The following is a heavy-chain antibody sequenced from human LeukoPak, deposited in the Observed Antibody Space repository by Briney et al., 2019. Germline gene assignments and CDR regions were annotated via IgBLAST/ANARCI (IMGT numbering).Heavy chain of an antibody. CDR3: AKDRGTYSGGWYGDFDY. CDR2: INPNSGGT. J-gene: IGHJ4*02. Sequence: ASVTVSCKASGYTFTGYYMHWVRQAPGQGLEWMGWINPNSGGTNYAQKFQGRVTMTRDTSISTAYMELSRLRSDDTAVYYCAKDRGTYSGGWYGDFDYWGQGTLVTVSS. CDR1: GYTFTGYY. D-gene: IGHD6-19*01. V-gene: IGHV1-2*02.